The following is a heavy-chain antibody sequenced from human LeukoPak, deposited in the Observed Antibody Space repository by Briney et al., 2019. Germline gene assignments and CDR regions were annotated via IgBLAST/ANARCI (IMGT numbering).Heavy chain of an antibody. Sequence: SETLSLTCTVSGGSISSYYWSWIRQPPGKGLEWIGYTYYSGSTNYNPSLKSRVTISVDTSKNQFSLKLSSVTAADTAVYYCARGSLSTVLDYYYYMDVWGKGTTVTVSS. CDR3: ARGSLSTVLDYYYYMDV. V-gene: IGHV4-59*01. J-gene: IGHJ6*03. CDR1: GGSISSYY. CDR2: TYYSGST. D-gene: IGHD3-10*01.